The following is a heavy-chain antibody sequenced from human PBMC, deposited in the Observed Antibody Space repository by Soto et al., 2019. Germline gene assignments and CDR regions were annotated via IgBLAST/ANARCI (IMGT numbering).Heavy chain of an antibody. CDR3: ARAEYSSSGFDY. Sequence: SQTLSLPCAISGDSASSNSAAWNWIRQSPSRGLEWRGRTYYRSKWYNDYAVPVKSRITINPDTSKNQFSLQLNSVTPEDTAVYYCARAEYSSSGFDYWGQGTLVTVSS. D-gene: IGHD6-6*01. J-gene: IGHJ4*02. CDR2: TYYRSKWYN. V-gene: IGHV6-1*01. CDR1: GDSASSNSAA.